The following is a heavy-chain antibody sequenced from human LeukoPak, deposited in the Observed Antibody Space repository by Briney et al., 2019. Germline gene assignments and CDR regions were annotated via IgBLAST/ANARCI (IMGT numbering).Heavy chain of an antibody. CDR2: TYYRSKWYN. CDR1: GDSVSINSAA. D-gene: IGHD2-2*01. Sequence: SQTLSLTCAISGDSVSINSAAWNWIRQSPSRGLEWLGRTYYRSKWYNDYAVSVKSRITINPDTSKNQFSLQLNSVTPEDTAVYYCARIQGHCSSISCYVGAFDIWGQGTMVTVSS. CDR3: ARIQGHCSSISCYVGAFDI. V-gene: IGHV6-1*01. J-gene: IGHJ3*02.